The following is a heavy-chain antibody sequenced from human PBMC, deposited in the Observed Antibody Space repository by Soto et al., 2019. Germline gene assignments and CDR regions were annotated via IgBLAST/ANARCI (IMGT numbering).Heavy chain of an antibody. V-gene: IGHV3-49*03. CDR2: IRSKAYGGTT. Sequence: GGSLRLSCTASGFTFGDYAMSWFRQAPGKGLEWVGFIRSKAYGGTTEYAASVKGRFTISRDDSKSIAYLQMNSLKTEDTAVYYCTRDRAPLLWFGESVSAFDDWGQGTLVTVSS. CDR3: TRDRAPLLWFGESVSAFDD. J-gene: IGHJ4*02. D-gene: IGHD3-10*01. CDR1: GFTFGDYA.